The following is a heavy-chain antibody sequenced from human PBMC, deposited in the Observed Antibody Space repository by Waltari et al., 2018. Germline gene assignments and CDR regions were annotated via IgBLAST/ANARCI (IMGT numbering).Heavy chain of an antibody. V-gene: IGHV3-15*01. CDR1: GFTFSNAW. CDR2: IKSKTNGGTT. D-gene: IGHD4-17*01. CDR3: TTDWEMTTVSH. J-gene: IGHJ4*02. Sequence: EVQLVESGGGLVKPGGSLRLSCAASGFTFSNAWMSWVRQAPGKGRELVGRIKSKTNGGTTDYAAPVKGRFTISRDDSKNTLYLQMNSLKTEDTAVYYCTTDWEMTTVSHWGQGTLVTVSS.